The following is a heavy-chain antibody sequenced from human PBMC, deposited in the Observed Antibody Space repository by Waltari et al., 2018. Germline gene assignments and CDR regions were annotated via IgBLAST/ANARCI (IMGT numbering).Heavy chain of an antibody. V-gene: IGHV1-8*01. Sequence: QVQLVQSGAEVKKPGASVKVSCKASGYTFTSYDINWVRQATGQGLEWMGWMNPNSGNTGYAQMFQGRVTMTRHTSISTAYMEVNSLTSEDTAIYYCATNGKGCLNAACYESWGQGTLVTVSS. CDR3: ATNGKGCLNAACYES. D-gene: IGHD3-22*01. CDR2: MNPNSGNT. CDR1: GYTFTSYD. J-gene: IGHJ4*02.